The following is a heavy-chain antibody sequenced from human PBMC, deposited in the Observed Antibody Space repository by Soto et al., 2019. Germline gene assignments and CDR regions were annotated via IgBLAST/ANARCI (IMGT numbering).Heavy chain of an antibody. CDR3: ARDPYGDYGSWYFDL. V-gene: IGHV3-21*01. Sequence: ESGGGLVKSGGSLRLSCAASGFTFSSYSMNWVRQAPGKGLEWVSSISSSSSYIYYADSVKGRFTISRDNAKNSLYLQMNSLRAEDTAVYYCARDPYGDYGSWYFDLWGRGTLVTVSS. CDR2: ISSSSSYI. CDR1: GFTFSSYS. D-gene: IGHD4-17*01. J-gene: IGHJ2*01.